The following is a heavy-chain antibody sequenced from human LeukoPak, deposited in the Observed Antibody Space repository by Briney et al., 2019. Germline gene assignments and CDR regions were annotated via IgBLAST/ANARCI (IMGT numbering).Heavy chain of an antibody. D-gene: IGHD2-8*01. Sequence: GGSLRLSCAASGFTFSSYAMHWVRQAPGKGLEWVAVISYDGSNKYYADSVKGRFTISRDNSKNTLYLQMNSLRAEDTAVYYCASLDAGLNFDYWGQGTLVTVSS. V-gene: IGHV3-30-3*01. CDR3: ASLDAGLNFDY. J-gene: IGHJ4*02. CDR2: ISYDGSNK. CDR1: GFTFSSYA.